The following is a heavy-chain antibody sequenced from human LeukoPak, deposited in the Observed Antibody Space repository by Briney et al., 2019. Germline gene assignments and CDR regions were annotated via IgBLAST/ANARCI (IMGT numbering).Heavy chain of an antibody. Sequence: GGSLRLSCAASEFTFSSYSMNWVRQAPGKGLEWVSSISSSSSYIYYADSVKGRFTISRDNAKNSLYLQMNSLRAEDTAVYYCARPDEQQLVRDAFDIWGQGTMVTVSS. CDR3: ARPDEQQLVRDAFDI. CDR2: ISSSSSYI. V-gene: IGHV3-21*01. D-gene: IGHD6-13*01. J-gene: IGHJ3*02. CDR1: EFTFSSYS.